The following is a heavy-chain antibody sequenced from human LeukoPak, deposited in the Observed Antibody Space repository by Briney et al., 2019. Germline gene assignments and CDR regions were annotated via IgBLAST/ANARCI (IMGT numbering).Heavy chain of an antibody. CDR2: ISSEGKTT. D-gene: IGHD6-13*01. J-gene: IGHJ4*02. V-gene: IGHV3-64D*06. CDR1: GFIFSPYA. Sequence: GSLRLSCSASGFIFSPYAMHWVRQAPGKGLEYVSSISSEGKTTYYADSVKGRFTISRDNSKNTLYLQMSSLRPEDTAVYYCVKDRWVDHWGQGTLVTVSS. CDR3: VKDRWVDH.